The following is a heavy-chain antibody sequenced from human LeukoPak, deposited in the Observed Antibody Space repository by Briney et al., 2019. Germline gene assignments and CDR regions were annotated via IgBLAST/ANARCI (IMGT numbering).Heavy chain of an antibody. CDR3: ARQLYSNYAGYFDY. Sequence: KPSETLSLTCTVSGGSISSYYWSWIRQPPGKGLEWIGYIYYSGSTNYNPSLKSRVTISVDTSKNQFSLKLSSVTAADTAVYYCARQLYSNYAGYFDYWGQGTLVTVSS. V-gene: IGHV4-59*01. CDR2: IYYSGST. J-gene: IGHJ4*02. CDR1: GGSISSYY. D-gene: IGHD4-11*01.